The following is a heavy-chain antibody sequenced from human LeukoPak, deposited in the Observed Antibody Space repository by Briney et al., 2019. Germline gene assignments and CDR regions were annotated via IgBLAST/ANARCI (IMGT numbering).Heavy chain of an antibody. V-gene: IGHV3-23*01. CDR3: AKGATMVRGVHWFDP. CDR1: GFTFSSYA. D-gene: IGHD3-10*01. CDR2: ISGSGGST. J-gene: IGHJ5*02. Sequence: PGASLRLSCAASGFTFSSYAMSWVRQAPGKGLEWVSAISGSGGSTYYADSVKGRFTISRDNSKNTLYLQMNSLRAEDTAVYYCAKGATMVRGVHWFDPWGQGTLVTVSS.